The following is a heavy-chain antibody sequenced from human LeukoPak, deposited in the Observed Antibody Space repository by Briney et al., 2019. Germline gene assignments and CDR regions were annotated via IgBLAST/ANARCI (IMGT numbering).Heavy chain of an antibody. CDR3: AGRGYSSGFDY. Sequence: ASVKVSCKASGYTFTSYYMHWVRQAPGQGLEWMGIINPSGGSTSYAQKFQGRVTMTRDMSTITVYMELSSLRSEDTAVYYCAGRGYSSGFDYWGQGTLVTVSS. V-gene: IGHV1-46*03. CDR1: GYTFTSYY. J-gene: IGHJ4*02. D-gene: IGHD5-18*01. CDR2: INPSGGST.